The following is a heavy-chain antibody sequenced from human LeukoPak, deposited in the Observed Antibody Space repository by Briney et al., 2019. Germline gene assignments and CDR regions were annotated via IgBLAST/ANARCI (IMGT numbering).Heavy chain of an antibody. CDR1: GGSFSGFY. CDR3: ARHESYLNWFDP. CDR2: IYHTGTT. Sequence: SETMSLTCTVSGGSFSGFYCSWIRHPPGKRLEWIGYIYHTGTTNYSPSLKSRVTISVDTSKSQCSLKLNSVTAADTAVYHCARHESYLNWFDPWGQGTLVTVSS. V-gene: IGHV4-59*08. J-gene: IGHJ5*02.